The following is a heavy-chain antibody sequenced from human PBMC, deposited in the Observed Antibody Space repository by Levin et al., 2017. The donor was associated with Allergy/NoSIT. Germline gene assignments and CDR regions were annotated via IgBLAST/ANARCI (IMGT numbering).Heavy chain of an antibody. J-gene: IGHJ3*02. Sequence: GGSLRLSCSASGLTLMNYGMYWIRQAPGKGLEFVSAISSNGDNTHYADSVKGRFTISRDNSRNTLYLQLSSVRAEDTAVYYCVKRGYSFPGLAFDIWGQGTMVTVSS. CDR3: VKRGYSFPGLAFDI. D-gene: IGHD5-12*01. CDR2: ISSNGDNT. V-gene: IGHV3-64D*06. CDR1: GLTLMNYG.